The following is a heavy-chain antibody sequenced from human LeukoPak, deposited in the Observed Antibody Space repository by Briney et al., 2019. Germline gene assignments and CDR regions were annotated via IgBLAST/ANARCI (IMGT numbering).Heavy chain of an antibody. CDR3: ARLTYYYDSSGYYFDY. CDR1: GYTFTSYD. J-gene: IGHJ4*02. D-gene: IGHD3-22*01. CDR2: MNPNSGNT. Sequence: ASVKVSCNASGYTFTSYDINWVRQATGQGLEWMGWMNPNSGNTGYAQKFQGGVTMTRNTSISTAYMELSSLRSEDTAVYYCARLTYYYDSSGYYFDYWGQGTLVTVSS. V-gene: IGHV1-8*01.